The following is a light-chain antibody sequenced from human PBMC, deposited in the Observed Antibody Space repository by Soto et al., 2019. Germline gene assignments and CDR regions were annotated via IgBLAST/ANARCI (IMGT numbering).Light chain of an antibody. CDR1: QSVSSN. J-gene: IGKJ5*01. V-gene: IGKV3-15*01. CDR2: DAS. Sequence: IVMTQYTATLSVSPGESAALSCRASQSVSSNLAWHQQKPGQAPRILMYDASTRATGISARFSCSGSGTEFTLSISSLQSEDFAVYYCQQYHNLPITFGQGTRLEI. CDR3: QQYHNLPIT.